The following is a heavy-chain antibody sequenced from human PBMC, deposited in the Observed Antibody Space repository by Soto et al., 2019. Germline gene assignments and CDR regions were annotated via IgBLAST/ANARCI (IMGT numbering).Heavy chain of an antibody. Sequence: GGSLRLSCAASGFTFSSYGMHWVRQAPGKGLEWVAVISYDGSNKYYADSVKGRSTISRDNSKNTLYLQMNSLRAEDTAVYYCAKDQNKSWVEHAFDIWGQGTMVTVSS. CDR1: GFTFSSYG. V-gene: IGHV3-30*18. CDR3: AKDQNKSWVEHAFDI. J-gene: IGHJ3*02. CDR2: ISYDGSNK. D-gene: IGHD2-15*01.